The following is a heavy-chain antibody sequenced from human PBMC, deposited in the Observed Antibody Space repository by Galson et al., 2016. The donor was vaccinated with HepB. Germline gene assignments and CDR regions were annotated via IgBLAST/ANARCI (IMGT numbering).Heavy chain of an antibody. CDR2: IKEDGSEK. V-gene: IGHV3-7*04. Sequence: SLRLSCAASGFTFSNYWMSWVRQAPGKGLEWVANIKEDGSEKSYVDSAKGRFTISRDNAKNSLYLQMNSLRAEDTAVYFCARDPGYSAFDIWGQGTLVTGSS. CDR3: ARDPGYSAFDI. CDR1: GFTFSNYW. D-gene: IGHD5-12*01. J-gene: IGHJ3*02.